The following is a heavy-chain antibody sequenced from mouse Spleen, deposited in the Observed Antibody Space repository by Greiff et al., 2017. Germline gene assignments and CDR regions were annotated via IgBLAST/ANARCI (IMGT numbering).Heavy chain of an antibody. CDR2: IWAGGST. CDR3: ARDQLHYAMDY. V-gene: IGHV2-9*02. Sequence: VQVVESGPGLVAPSQSLSITCTVSGFSLTSYGVHWVRQPPGKGLEWLGVIWAGGSTNYNSALMSRLSISKDNSKSQVFLKMNSLQTDDTAMYYCARDQLHYAMDYWGQGTSVTVSS. J-gene: IGHJ4*01. CDR1: GFSLTSYG. D-gene: IGHD1-1*01.